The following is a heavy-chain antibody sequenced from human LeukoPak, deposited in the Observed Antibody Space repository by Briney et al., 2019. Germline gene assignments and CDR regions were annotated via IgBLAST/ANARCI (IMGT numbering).Heavy chain of an antibody. CDR2: IIASCGSA. D-gene: IGHD5-12*01. J-gene: IGHJ3*02. V-gene: IGHV1-69*05. CDR1: GDTFIIYA. CDR3: SRDRSGYGPLDALDI. Sequence: GASVRVSCKASGDTFIIYAISWVRQAPGEGGEWRGGIIASCGSANYAQKFQGRLTITTDESTSTAYMELSSLISEDTAVFYCSRDRSGYGPLDALDIWGQGTMVTVSS.